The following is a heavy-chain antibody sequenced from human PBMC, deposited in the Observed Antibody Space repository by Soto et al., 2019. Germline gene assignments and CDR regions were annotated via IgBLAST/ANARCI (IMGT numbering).Heavy chain of an antibody. D-gene: IGHD2-2*01. J-gene: IGHJ6*02. CDR1: GFTFSSYW. V-gene: IGHV3-7*01. Sequence: GGSLRLSCAASGFTFSSYWMNWVRQAPGKGLEWVANINQDGNEDNLLDSVKGRFTISRDNSKNTLYLQMNSLRAEDTAVYYCARVQYQLLFRDYYYGMDVWGQGTTVTVSS. CDR2: INQDGNED. CDR3: ARVQYQLLFRDYYYGMDV.